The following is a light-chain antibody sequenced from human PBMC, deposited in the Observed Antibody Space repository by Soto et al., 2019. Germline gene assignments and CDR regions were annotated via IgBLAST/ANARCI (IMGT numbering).Light chain of an antibody. V-gene: IGKV1-39*01. CDR3: QQTYSAPYS. Sequence: DLQMTQSPSSLSASVGDRVTITCRASQTINNNLNWYQQKPGKAPKLLIYAASSLENGVPSSFSGSGSGTDFTLTINSLQPEDFATYYCQQTYSAPYSFGQGTRLEIK. CDR1: QTINNN. J-gene: IGKJ2*01. CDR2: AAS.